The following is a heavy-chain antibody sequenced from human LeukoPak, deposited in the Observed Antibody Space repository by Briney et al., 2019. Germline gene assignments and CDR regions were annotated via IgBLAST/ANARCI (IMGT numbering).Heavy chain of an antibody. D-gene: IGHD3-16*02. J-gene: IGHJ4*02. CDR3: ARQLSMITFEGVIAFVPTFDY. CDR1: GGSISTSSYY. V-gene: IGHV4-39*01. Sequence: SETLSLTGTVSGGSISTSSYYWGWIRQPPGKGLEWIGNIYYTGRTYYNPSLKSRVTISVDTSKNQVSLRLSSATAADTAVYFCARQLSMITFEGVIAFVPTFDYWGQGSLVTVSS. CDR2: IYYTGRT.